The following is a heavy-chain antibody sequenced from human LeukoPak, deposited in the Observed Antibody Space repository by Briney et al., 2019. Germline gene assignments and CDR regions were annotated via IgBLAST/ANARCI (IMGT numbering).Heavy chain of an antibody. J-gene: IGHJ4*02. Sequence: GGSLRLSCVASGFTFSSYAMSWARQAPGKGLEWVSAISGSGGSTYYADSVKGRFTISRDNSKNTLYLQMNSLRAEHKAVYHCAKMGPAYGGFDYCGQGRLVTVSS. CDR3: AKMGPAYGGFDY. V-gene: IGHV3-23*01. CDR1: GFTFSSYA. D-gene: IGHD4-23*01. CDR2: ISGSGGST.